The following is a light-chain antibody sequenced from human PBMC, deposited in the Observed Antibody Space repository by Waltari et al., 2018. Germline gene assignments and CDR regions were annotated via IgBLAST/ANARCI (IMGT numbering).Light chain of an antibody. CDR1: QSINNF. CDR2: DAS. V-gene: IGKV3-11*01. Sequence: EIVLTQSPATLSLSPGQRATLSCMASQSINNFLAWYQQKPGQPPRLLIADASSRATGIPARFSGSGSGTDFTLTISRLEPEDFAIYYCQLRDNWPPYTFGQGTKLEIK. CDR3: QLRDNWPPYT. J-gene: IGKJ2*01.